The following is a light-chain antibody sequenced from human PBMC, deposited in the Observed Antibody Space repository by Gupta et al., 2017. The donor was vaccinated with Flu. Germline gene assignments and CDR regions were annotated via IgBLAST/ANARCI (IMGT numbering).Light chain of an antibody. V-gene: IGLV2-14*01. Sequence: QSALTQPASVSGSPGQSITISCTGASSDVGGYNYVSWYQQYSGKAPKLIIYDVSNRPSGVSYRFSGSKSGNTASLTISGLQAEDESDYYCSSYTSSRTYVFGTGTKVTVL. J-gene: IGLJ1*01. CDR3: SSYTSSRTYV. CDR2: DVS. CDR1: SSDVGGYNY.